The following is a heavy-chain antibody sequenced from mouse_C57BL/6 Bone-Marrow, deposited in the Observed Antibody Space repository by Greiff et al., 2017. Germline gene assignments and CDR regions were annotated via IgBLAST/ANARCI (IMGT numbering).Heavy chain of an antibody. D-gene: IGHD2-10*01. J-gene: IGHJ2*01. CDR3: ARRDPYREYFDY. CDR2: IYPGDGDT. CDR1: GYAFSSSW. V-gene: IGHV1-82*01. Sequence: VQLQQSGPELVKPGASVKISCKASGYAFSSSWMNWVKQRPGKGLEWIGRIYPGDGDTNYNGKFKGKATLTADKSSSTAYMQLSSLTSEDSAVYFCARRDPYREYFDYWGQGTTLTVSS.